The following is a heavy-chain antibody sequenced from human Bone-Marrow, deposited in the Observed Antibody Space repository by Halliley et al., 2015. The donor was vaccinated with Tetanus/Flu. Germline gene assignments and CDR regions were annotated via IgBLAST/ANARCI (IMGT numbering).Heavy chain of an antibody. V-gene: IGHV3-23*01. D-gene: IGHD3-3*01. CDR3: AKASIPTISQNWFDL. CDR2: ISTRGTNK. J-gene: IGHJ5*02. Sequence: ISTRGTNKEYADSVRGRFTISRDHSKNTLYLQLNSLRAEDTAVYYCAKASIPTISQNWFDLWGQGTLVTVSS.